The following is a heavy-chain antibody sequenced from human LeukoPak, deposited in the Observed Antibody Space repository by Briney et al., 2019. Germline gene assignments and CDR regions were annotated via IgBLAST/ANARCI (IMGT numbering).Heavy chain of an antibody. CDR2: ITNTGSTI. Sequence: GGSLRLSCAASDFTFSTYSMNWVRQAPGKGLEWVSYITNTGSTIFYADSVKGRFTISRDNAKNSLYLQMNSLGAEDTAVYYCARDRGDSSRWFTPAGFAYWGQGTLVTVSS. CDR3: ARDRGDSSRWFTPAGFAY. CDR1: DFTFSTYS. D-gene: IGHD6-13*01. J-gene: IGHJ4*02. V-gene: IGHV3-48*04.